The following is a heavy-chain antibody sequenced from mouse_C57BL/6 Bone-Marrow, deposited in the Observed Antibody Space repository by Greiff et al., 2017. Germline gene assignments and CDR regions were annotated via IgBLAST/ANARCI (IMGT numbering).Heavy chain of an antibody. J-gene: IGHJ3*01. CDR2: ISSGSSTI. V-gene: IGHV5-17*01. D-gene: IGHD2-3*01. CDR1: GFTFSDYG. CDR3: ARVYDGYPAWFAY. Sequence: EVHLVESGGGLVKPGGSLKLSCAASGFTFSDYGMHWVRQAPEKGLEWVAYISSGSSTIYYADTVKGRFTISRDNAKNTLFLQMTSLRSEDTAMYYCARVYDGYPAWFAYWGQGTLVTVAA.